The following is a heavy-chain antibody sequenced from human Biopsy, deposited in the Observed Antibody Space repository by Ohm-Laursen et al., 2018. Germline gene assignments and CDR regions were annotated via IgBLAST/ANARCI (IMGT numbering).Heavy chain of an antibody. Sequence: SLRLSCAASGFTLSDRYMDWVRQAPGKGLEWVGRSRNKANSYVTHYAASVRGRFIISRDGSGNSLYLQMNSLKSEDTAMYYRVRVGDYFAYDVWGQGTKVIVSS. J-gene: IGHJ3*01. CDR2: SRNKANSYVT. V-gene: IGHV3-72*01. D-gene: IGHD4-17*01. CDR1: GFTLSDRY. CDR3: VRVGDYFAYDV.